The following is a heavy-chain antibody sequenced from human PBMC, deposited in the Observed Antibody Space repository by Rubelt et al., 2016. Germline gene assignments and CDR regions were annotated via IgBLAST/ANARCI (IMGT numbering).Heavy chain of an antibody. V-gene: IGHV4-38-2*02. Sequence: QVHLQESGPGLVKPSETLSLICSVSGSSISSGYYWGWIRQPPGKGLEWVWSIFHSGSASYNPSLKSRVPISVAPSKNQFSLKFTSVTAADTAVYYCARGLMPGLLSLYFDYWGQGALVTVSS. J-gene: IGHJ4*02. CDR2: IFHSGSA. CDR3: ARGLMPGLLSLYFDY. D-gene: IGHD3-3*01. CDR1: GSSISSGYY.